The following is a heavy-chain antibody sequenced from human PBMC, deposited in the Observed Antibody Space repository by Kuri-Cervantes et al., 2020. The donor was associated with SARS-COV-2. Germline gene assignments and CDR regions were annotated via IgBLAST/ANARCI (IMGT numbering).Heavy chain of an antibody. J-gene: IGHJ5*02. V-gene: IGHV4-39*01. CDR3: ARQMMSSITIFGVVITRNWFDP. Sequence: SETLSLTCSVSGFSVSSSSYYWGWIRQPPGKGLEWIGSIYYSGSTYYNPSLKSRVTISVDTSKNQFSLKLSSVTAADTAVYYCARQMMSSITIFGVVITRNWFDPWGQGALVTVSS. CDR1: GFSVSSSSYY. CDR2: IYYSGST. D-gene: IGHD3-3*01.